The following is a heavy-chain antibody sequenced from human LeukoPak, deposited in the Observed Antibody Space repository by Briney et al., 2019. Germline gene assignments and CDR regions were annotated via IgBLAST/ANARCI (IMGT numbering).Heavy chain of an antibody. CDR1: GGSISSYY. Sequence: PSETLSLTRTVSGGSISSYYWTWIRQPPGKGLEWIGYIYYSGSTNYNPSLKSRVTISVDTSKNQFSLKLSSVTAADTAVYYCARDLLGDYSGAFDIWGQGTMVTVSS. CDR3: ARDLLGDYSGAFDI. J-gene: IGHJ3*02. D-gene: IGHD4-17*01. CDR2: IYYSGST. V-gene: IGHV4-59*01.